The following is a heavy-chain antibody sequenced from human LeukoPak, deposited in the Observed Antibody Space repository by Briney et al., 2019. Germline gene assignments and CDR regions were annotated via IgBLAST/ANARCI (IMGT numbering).Heavy chain of an antibody. V-gene: IGHV3-30*02. D-gene: IGHD2-2*01. CDR1: GFTFSSYG. Sequence: GGSLRLSCAASGFTFSSYGMHWVRQAPGKGLEWVAFIRYDGSNKYYADSVKGRFTISRDNSKNTPYLQMNSLRAEDTAVYYCAPLAYCSSTSCNHWGQGTLVTVSS. J-gene: IGHJ4*02. CDR3: APLAYCSSTSCNH. CDR2: IRYDGSNK.